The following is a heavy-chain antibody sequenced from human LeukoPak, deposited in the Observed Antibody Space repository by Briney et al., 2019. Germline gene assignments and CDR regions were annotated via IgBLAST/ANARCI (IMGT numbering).Heavy chain of an antibody. CDR1: GFTFSSYK. D-gene: IGHD3-3*01. CDR3: AREKADNDLDY. V-gene: IGHV3-48*01. Sequence: GGSLRLSCAVSGFTFSSYKMNWVRQAPGKGLEWVSAISGDSSTIYYADSVKGRFIISRDNAKNSLFLQMDSLRAEDTAVYYCAREKADNDLDYWGQGTLVTVPS. CDR2: ISGDSSTI. J-gene: IGHJ4*02.